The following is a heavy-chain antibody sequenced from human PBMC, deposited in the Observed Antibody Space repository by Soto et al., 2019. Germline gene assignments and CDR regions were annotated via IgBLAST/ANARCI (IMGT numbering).Heavy chain of an antibody. Sequence: SETLSLTCTVSGGSISSSSYYWGWIRQPPGKGLEWIGSIYYSGSTYYNPSLKSRVTISVDTSKNQFSLKLSSVPAVDTAVYYCGSPANYYVSGSRNYWGPETLVTVSS. CDR3: GSPANYYVSGSRNY. CDR2: IYYSGST. D-gene: IGHD3-10*01. J-gene: IGHJ4*02. CDR1: GGSISSSSYY. V-gene: IGHV4-39*01.